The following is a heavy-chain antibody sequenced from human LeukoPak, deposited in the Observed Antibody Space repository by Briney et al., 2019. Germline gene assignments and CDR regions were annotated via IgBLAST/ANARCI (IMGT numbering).Heavy chain of an antibody. J-gene: IGHJ3*02. CDR1: GYTFSNFD. V-gene: IGHV1-8*01. CDR2: MNPVSGDA. D-gene: IGHD1-26*01. Sequence: ASVKVSCKASGYTFSNFDINWVRQAPGQGLEWMGWMNPVSGDAGSAQKFQGRVTLTRNTSISTAYMELSSLRSDDTALYYCASPIYSGSLRRAFDIWGQGTMVTVSS. CDR3: ASPIYSGSLRRAFDI.